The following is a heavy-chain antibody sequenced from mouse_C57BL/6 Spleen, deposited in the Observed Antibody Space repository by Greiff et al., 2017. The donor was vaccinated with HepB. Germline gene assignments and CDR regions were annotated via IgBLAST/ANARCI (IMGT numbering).Heavy chain of an antibody. CDR3: IRDSNYVWFAY. V-gene: IGHV1-15*01. CDR1: GYTFTDYE. CDR2: IDPETGGT. D-gene: IGHD2-5*01. J-gene: IGHJ3*01. Sequence: QVQLQQSGAELVRPGASVTLSCKASGYTFTDYEMHWVKQTPVHGLEWIGAIDPETGGTAYNQKFKGKAILTADKSSSTAYMELRSLTSEDSAVYYCIRDSNYVWFAYWGQGTLVTVSA.